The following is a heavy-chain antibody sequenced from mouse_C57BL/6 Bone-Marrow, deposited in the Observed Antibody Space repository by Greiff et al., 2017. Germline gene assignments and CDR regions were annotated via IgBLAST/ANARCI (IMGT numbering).Heavy chain of an antibody. D-gene: IGHD6-1*01. V-gene: IGHV1-75*01. CDR3: ARWGLWDWYFDV. J-gene: IGHJ1*03. CDR2: IFPGSGST. Sequence: VKLMESGPELVKPGASVKISCKASGYTFTDYYINWVKQRPGQGLEWIGWIFPGSGSTYYNEKFKGKATLTVDKSSSTAYMLLSSLTSEDSAVYFCARWGLWDWYFDVWGTGTTVTVSS. CDR1: GYTFTDYY.